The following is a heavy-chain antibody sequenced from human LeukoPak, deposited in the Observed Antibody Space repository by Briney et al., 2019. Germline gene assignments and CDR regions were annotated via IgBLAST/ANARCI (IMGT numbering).Heavy chain of an antibody. CDR3: ARTGECSGGSCYSYYGMDV. CDR1: GFTFSSYS. CDR2: ISSSSSYI. Sequence: GGSLRLSCAASGFTFSSYSMNWVRQAPGKGLEWVSSISSSSSYIYYADSVKGRFTISRDNAKNSLYLPMNSLRAEDTAVYYCARTGECSGGSCYSYYGMDVWGQGTTVTVSS. D-gene: IGHD2-15*01. V-gene: IGHV3-21*01. J-gene: IGHJ6*02.